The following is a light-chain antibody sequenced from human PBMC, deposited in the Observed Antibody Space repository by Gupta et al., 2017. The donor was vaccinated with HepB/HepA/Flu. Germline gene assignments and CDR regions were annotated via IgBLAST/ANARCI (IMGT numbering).Light chain of an antibody. CDR2: GAS. CDR3: QQDNDWPT. J-gene: IGKJ1*01. CDR1: QSVSSI. V-gene: IGKV3-15*01. Sequence: EIVMTQSPATLSVSPGERATLSCRASQSVSSILAWYQQKPGQAPRLLIYGASTRATGIPARFSGSGSGTEFTLTISSLQFEDFAVYYWQQDNDWPTFGQGTKVEIK.